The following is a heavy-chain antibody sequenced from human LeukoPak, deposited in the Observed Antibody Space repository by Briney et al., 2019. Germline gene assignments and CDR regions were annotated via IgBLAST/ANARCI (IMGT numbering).Heavy chain of an antibody. D-gene: IGHD2-15*01. CDR2: IYYSGST. CDR1: GGSISSGDYY. Sequence: PSETLSLTCTVSGGSISSGDYYWSWIRQPPGKGLEWIGYIYYSGSTNYNPSLKSRVTISVDTSKNQFSLKLSSVTAADTAVYYCARDQDRGWFDPWGQGTLVTVSS. J-gene: IGHJ5*02. V-gene: IGHV4-61*08. CDR3: ARDQDRGWFDP.